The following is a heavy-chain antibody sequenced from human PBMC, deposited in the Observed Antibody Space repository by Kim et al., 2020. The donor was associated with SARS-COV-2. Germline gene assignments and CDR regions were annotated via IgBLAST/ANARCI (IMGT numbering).Heavy chain of an antibody. D-gene: IGHD3-22*01. CDR3: ATQRGPYYYDSSGYYTAYYGMDV. CDR1: GYSFTNYW. V-gene: IGHV5-51*01. Sequence: GESLKISCKGSGYSFTNYWIGWARQMPGKGLEWIGIIYPGDSHTRYSPSFQGQVTISADKSITTAYLQWSSLKASDTAMYYCATQRGPYYYDSSGYYTAYYGMDVWGQGTTVTVSS. J-gene: IGHJ6*02. CDR2: IYPGDSHT.